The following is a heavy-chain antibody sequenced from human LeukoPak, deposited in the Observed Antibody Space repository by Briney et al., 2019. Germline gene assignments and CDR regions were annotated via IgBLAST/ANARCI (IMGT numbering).Heavy chain of an antibody. J-gene: IGHJ3*02. V-gene: IGHV3-30*18. D-gene: IGHD5-12*01. CDR1: GFTFSSYG. CDR2: ISYDGSTK. Sequence: GSLRLSCAASGFTFSSYGMHWVRQAPGKGLECVAIISYDGSTKYYADSVKGRFTISRDNSKNTLYLQMNSLRAEETAVYYCAKDPGDIVADDAFDIWGQGTMVTVSS. CDR3: AKDPGDIVADDAFDI.